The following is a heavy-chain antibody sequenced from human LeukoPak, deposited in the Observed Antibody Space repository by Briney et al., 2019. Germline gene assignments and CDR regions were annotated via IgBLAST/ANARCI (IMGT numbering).Heavy chain of an antibody. CDR2: IYYSGST. Sequence: SETLSLTCTVSGGSLTSGSYYWGWIRQPPGKGLECIGSIYYSGSTYYNPSLKSRVTISVDTSMNQFSLKLSSVTAADTAVYYCARLQGGTYYYESSGYLNWFDPWGQGTLVTVSS. J-gene: IGHJ5*02. D-gene: IGHD3-22*01. CDR3: ARLQGGTYYYESSGYLNWFDP. CDR1: GGSLTSGSYY. V-gene: IGHV4-39*01.